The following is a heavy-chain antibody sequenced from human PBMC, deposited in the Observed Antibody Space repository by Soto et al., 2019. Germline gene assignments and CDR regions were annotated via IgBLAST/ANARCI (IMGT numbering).Heavy chain of an antibody. Sequence: EVQLVETGGGLIQPGGSLRLSCAASGFTVSSNYMSWVRQAPGKGLEWVSVIYSGGSTYYADSVKGRFTISRDNSKNTLYLQMNSLRAEDTAVYYCARSKGWSGYYTDDAFDIWGQGTMVTVSS. J-gene: IGHJ3*02. CDR1: GFTVSSNY. CDR2: IYSGGST. V-gene: IGHV3-53*02. D-gene: IGHD3-3*01. CDR3: ARSKGWSGYYTDDAFDI.